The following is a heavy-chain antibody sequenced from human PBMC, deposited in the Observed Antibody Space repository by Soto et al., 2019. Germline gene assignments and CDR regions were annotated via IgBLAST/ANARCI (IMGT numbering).Heavy chain of an antibody. D-gene: IGHD3-16*01. CDR1: GFKISSSS. J-gene: IGHJ4*02. CDR2: ISDSGSNT. V-gene: IGHV3-48*04. CDR3: IKDTTPGGLDY. Sequence: VGSLRLSCAAFGFKISSSSMNWVRQAPGRGLEWVAYISDSGSNTLYADSVKGRFTVSRDDAKNSLYLQMNSLRPEDTAFYYCIKDTTPGGLDYWGRPILVTVSS.